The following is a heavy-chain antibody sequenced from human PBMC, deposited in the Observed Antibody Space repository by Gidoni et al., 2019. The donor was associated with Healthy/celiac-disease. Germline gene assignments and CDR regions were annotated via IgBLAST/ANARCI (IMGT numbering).Heavy chain of an antibody. Sequence: QVQLQESGPGLVKPSETLSLTCTVSGGSISSYYWSWIRQPPGKGLEWIGYIYYSGSTNYNPSLKSRVTISVDTSKNQFSLKLSSVTAADTAVYYCARGGPAARYYYGMDVWGQGTTVTVSS. CDR1: GGSISSYY. CDR3: ARGGPAARYYYGMDV. J-gene: IGHJ6*02. V-gene: IGHV4-59*01. D-gene: IGHD2-2*01. CDR2: IYYSGST.